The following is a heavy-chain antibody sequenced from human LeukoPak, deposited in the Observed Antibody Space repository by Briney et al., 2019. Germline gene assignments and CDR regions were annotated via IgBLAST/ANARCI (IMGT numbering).Heavy chain of an antibody. V-gene: IGHV3-30*18. Sequence: GGSLRLSCAASGFTFSSYGIHWVRQAPGKGLEWVALISSDGSNNYYANSVKGRFTISRDNSKNTLYLQMNSLRAEDTAVYYCAKDGPPTVTRGSFDYWGQGTLVTVSS. J-gene: IGHJ4*02. CDR1: GFTFSSYG. CDR2: ISSDGSNN. D-gene: IGHD4-11*01. CDR3: AKDGPPTVTRGSFDY.